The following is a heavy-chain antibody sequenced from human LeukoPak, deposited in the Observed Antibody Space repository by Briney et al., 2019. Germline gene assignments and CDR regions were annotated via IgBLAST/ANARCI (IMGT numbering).Heavy chain of an antibody. CDR1: GGSISSGGYS. CDR2: IYHSGST. J-gene: IGHJ4*02. Sequence: SETLSLTCAVSGGSISSGGYSWSWIRQPPGKGLEWIGYIYHSGSTYYNPSLKSRVTISVDTSKNQFSLKLSSVTAADTAVYYCARIENFDWLFDYWGQGTLVTVSS. V-gene: IGHV4-30-2*05. D-gene: IGHD3-9*01. CDR3: ARIENFDWLFDY.